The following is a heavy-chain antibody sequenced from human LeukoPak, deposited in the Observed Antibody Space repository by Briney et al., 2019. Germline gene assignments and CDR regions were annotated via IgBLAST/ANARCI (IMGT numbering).Heavy chain of an antibody. D-gene: IGHD6-19*01. Sequence: PGASLKSSCKGSGYSFTSYWIGWVRQMPGKGLEWMGSSYHGDSDTRYSPSFQGQVTISADKSISTAYLQWSSLKASDTAMYYCARRDSSGGDDAFDIWGQGTMVTVSS. CDR3: ARRDSSGGDDAFDI. J-gene: IGHJ3*02. CDR2: SYHGDSDT. CDR1: GYSFTSYW. V-gene: IGHV5-51*01.